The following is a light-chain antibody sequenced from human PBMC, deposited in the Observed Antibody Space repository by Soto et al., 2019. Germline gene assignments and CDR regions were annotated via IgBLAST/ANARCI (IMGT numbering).Light chain of an antibody. J-gene: IGLJ3*02. CDR2: SNN. CDR1: SSNLGSNS. V-gene: IGLV1-44*01. CDR3: AVWDDRLNGPV. Sequence: QSVLTQPPSASGTPGQRVSISCSGSSSNLGSNSVNWYQHLPGTAPKLLISSNNQRPSGAPDRFSGSKSGTSASVAISGLQSEDEADYYCAVWDDRLNGPVFGGGTKLTVL.